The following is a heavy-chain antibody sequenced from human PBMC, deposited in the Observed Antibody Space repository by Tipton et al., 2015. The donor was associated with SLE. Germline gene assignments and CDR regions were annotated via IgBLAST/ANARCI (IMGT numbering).Heavy chain of an antibody. CDR2: IHHSGNT. V-gene: IGHV4-38-2*01. D-gene: IGHD5-18*01. Sequence: TLSLTCAVSAYSISPGYHWGWIRQPPGKGLEWIASIHHSGNTYYNPSLKSRVTISLDTSKNQFSLKLNSVTAADTAVYYCVRGVRIQGALDIWGQGTMVTVSS. J-gene: IGHJ3*02. CDR1: AYSISPGYH. CDR3: VRGVRIQGALDI.